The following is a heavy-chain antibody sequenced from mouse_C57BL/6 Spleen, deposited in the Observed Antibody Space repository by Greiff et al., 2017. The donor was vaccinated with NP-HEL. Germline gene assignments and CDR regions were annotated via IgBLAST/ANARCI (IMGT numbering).Heavy chain of an antibody. J-gene: IGHJ2*01. CDR1: GYSFTGYY. Sequence: VQLQQSGPELVKPGASVKISCKASGYSFTGYYMNWVKQSPEKSLEWIGEIKPSTGGTTYNQKFKAKATLTVDKYSSTAYMQLKSLTSEDSAVYYCARAGDSSGPYYFDYWGQGTTLTVSS. CDR2: IKPSTGGT. D-gene: IGHD3-2*02. CDR3: ARAGDSSGPYYFDY. V-gene: IGHV1-42*01.